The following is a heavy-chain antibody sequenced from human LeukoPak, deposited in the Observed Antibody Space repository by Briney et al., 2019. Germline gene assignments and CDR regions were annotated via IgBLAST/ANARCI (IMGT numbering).Heavy chain of an antibody. Sequence: SETLSLTCAVYGGSFSGYYWSWIRQPPGKGLEWIGEINHSGSTNYNPSLKSRVTISVDTSKNQFSLKLSSVTAADTAVYYCALELRRGLGSGNFDYWGQGTLVTVSS. D-gene: IGHD1-7*01. CDR3: ALELRRGLGSGNFDY. CDR1: GGSFSGYY. CDR2: INHSGST. V-gene: IGHV4-34*01. J-gene: IGHJ4*02.